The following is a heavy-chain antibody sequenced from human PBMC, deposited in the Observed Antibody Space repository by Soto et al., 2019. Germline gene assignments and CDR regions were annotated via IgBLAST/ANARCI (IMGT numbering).Heavy chain of an antibody. D-gene: IGHD3-3*01. J-gene: IGHJ6*02. CDR2: ISSSSGTI. CDR1: GFTFSSYS. CDR3: ARKEMGYPYYDFWSGYPGSMDV. V-gene: IGHV3-48*02. Sequence: PGGSLRLSCAASGFTFSSYSMNWVRQAPGKGLEWVSYISSSSGTIYYADSVKGRFTISRDNAKNSLYLQMNSLRDEDTAVYYCARKEMGYPYYDFWSGYPGSMDVWGQGTTVTVSS.